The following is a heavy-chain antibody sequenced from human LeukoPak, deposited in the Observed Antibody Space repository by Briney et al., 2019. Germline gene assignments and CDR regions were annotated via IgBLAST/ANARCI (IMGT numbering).Heavy chain of an antibody. D-gene: IGHD3-22*01. Sequence: SQTLSLTCTVSGGSISSGDYYWRWIRQPPGKGLEWIGYIYYSGSTYYNPSLKSRVTISVDTSKNQFSLKLRSVTAADTAGYYCARNGQDYDSSGYYRFDYWRREPLSPSPQ. CDR1: GGSISSGDYY. J-gene: IGHJ4*02. CDR2: IYYSGST. V-gene: IGHV4-30-4*01. CDR3: ARNGQDYDSSGYYRFDY.